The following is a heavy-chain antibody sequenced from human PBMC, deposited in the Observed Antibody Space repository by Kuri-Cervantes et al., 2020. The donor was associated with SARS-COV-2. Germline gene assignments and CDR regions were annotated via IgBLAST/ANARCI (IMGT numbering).Heavy chain of an antibody. CDR1: GFTFSSYD. CDR3: ARVDPRTDDYNHYYYGMEV. V-gene: IGHV3-48*01. Sequence: GESLKISWAASGFTFSSYDMNWVRQAPGKGLEWVSYIRSSSSIIYYADSVKGRFTVSRDNVKNSLYLQMNSLRAEDTAVYFCARVDPRTDDYNHYYYGMEVWGQGTTVTVSS. J-gene: IGHJ6*02. CDR2: IRSSSSII. D-gene: IGHD5-24*01.